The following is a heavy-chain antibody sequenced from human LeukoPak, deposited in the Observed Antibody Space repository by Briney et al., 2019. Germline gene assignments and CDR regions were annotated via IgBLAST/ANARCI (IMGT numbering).Heavy chain of an antibody. J-gene: IGHJ6*02. CDR3: ARHDRDYGWYYYGMDV. CDR2: ISSSGSTI. CDR1: GFTFSDYY. D-gene: IGHD4-17*01. V-gene: IGHV3-11*01. Sequence: PGGSLRLSCAASGFTFSDYYMSWIRQAPGKGLEWVSYISSSGSTIYYADSVKGRFTISRDNAKNSLYLQMNSLRAEDTAVYYCARHDRDYGWYYYGMDVWGQGTTVTVSS.